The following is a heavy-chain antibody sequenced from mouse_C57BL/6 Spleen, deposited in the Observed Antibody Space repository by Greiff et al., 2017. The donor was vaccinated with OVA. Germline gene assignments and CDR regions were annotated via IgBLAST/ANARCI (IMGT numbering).Heavy chain of an antibody. Sequence: QVQLQQPGAELVMPGASVKLSCKASGYTFTSYWMHWVKQRPGQGLEWIGEIDPSDSYTNYNQKFKGKSTLTVDKSSSTAYMQLSSLTSEDSAVYYCARRYSWYFDYWGQGTTLTVSS. CDR3: ARRYSWYFDY. D-gene: IGHD2-12*01. J-gene: IGHJ2*01. V-gene: IGHV1-69*01. CDR1: GYTFTSYW. CDR2: IDPSDSYT.